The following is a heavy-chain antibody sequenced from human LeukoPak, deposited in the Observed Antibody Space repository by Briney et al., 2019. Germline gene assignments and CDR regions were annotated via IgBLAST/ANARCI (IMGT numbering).Heavy chain of an antibody. CDR2: IYYSGST. J-gene: IGHJ4*02. Sequence: SETLSLTCTVSGGSISSYYWSWIRQPPGKGLEWIGYIYYSGSTNYNPSLKSRVTISVDSSKNQFSLKLTSVTAADTAVYYCATLGEYYDSSGYYYNWGQGTLVTVSS. CDR3: ATLGEYYDSSGYYYN. CDR1: GGSISSYY. V-gene: IGHV4-59*12. D-gene: IGHD3-22*01.